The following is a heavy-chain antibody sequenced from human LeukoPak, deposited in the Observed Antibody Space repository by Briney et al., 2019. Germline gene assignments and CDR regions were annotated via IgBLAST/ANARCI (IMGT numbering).Heavy chain of an antibody. CDR2: IYTSGST. Sequence: SETLSLTCTVSGGSISSYYWSWIRQPAGKGLEWIGRIYTSGSTNYNPSLKSRVTMSVDTSKNQFSLKLSSVTAADTAVYYCARDVLGTILYQYYDNWFDPWGQGTLVTVSS. CDR3: ARDVLGTILYQYYDNWFDP. J-gene: IGHJ5*02. V-gene: IGHV4-4*07. CDR1: GGSISSYY. D-gene: IGHD3-3*01.